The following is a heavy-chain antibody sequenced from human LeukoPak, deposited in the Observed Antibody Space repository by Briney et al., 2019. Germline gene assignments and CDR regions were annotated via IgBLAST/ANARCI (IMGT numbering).Heavy chain of an antibody. V-gene: IGHV1-18*01. Sequence: ASVKVSCKASGYTFTSYGIGWVRQAPGQGLEWMGWISAYNGNTNYAQKLQGRVTMTTDTSTSTAYMELRSLRSDDTAVYYCARRYYCDSSGYYYYPYFDYWGQGTLVTVSS. CDR1: GYTFTSYG. CDR2: ISAYNGNT. D-gene: IGHD3-22*01. J-gene: IGHJ4*02. CDR3: ARRYYCDSSGYYYYPYFDY.